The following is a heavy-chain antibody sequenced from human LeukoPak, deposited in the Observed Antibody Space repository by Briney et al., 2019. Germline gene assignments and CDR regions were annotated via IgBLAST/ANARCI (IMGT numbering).Heavy chain of an antibody. V-gene: IGHV3-30*18. Sequence: PGRSLRLSCAASGFTFSSYGMHWVRQAPGKGLERVAVIWYGGSNKYYADSVKGRFTISRDNSKNTLYLQLNSLRAEDTAVYYCAKTAEYYDSRGYMDVWGKGTTVTVSS. J-gene: IGHJ6*03. D-gene: IGHD3-3*01. CDR1: GFTFSSYG. CDR2: IWYGGSNK. CDR3: AKTAEYYDSRGYMDV.